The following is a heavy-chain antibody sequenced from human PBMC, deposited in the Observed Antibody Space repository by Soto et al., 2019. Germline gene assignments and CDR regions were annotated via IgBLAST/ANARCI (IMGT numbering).Heavy chain of an antibody. CDR1: GFTFSSYA. D-gene: IGHD6-13*01. V-gene: IGHV3-23*01. J-gene: IGHJ5*02. CDR2: IGGSGGST. Sequence: EVQLLESGGGLVQPGGSLRLSCAASGFTFSSYAMSWVRQAPGKGLEWVSAIGGSGGSTYYADSVKGRFTISRDNSKNTLYLQMNSRGAEDTAVYYCAKDQEYSGSWLSSHNWLDLWGQGTLVTVSS. CDR3: AKDQEYSGSWLSSHNWLDL.